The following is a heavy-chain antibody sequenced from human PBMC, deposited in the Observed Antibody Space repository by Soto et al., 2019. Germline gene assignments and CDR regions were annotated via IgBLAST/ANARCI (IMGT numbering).Heavy chain of an antibody. J-gene: IGHJ4*02. V-gene: IGHV3-7*01. CDR3: ARDETYYYGSGPV. Sequence: GGSLRLSCAASGFTFSTYWMSWVRQAPGKGLEWVANIKQDGSEKYYVDSVKGRFTVSRDNAKNSLYLQMNSLRAEDTAVYYCARDETYYYGSGPVGGQGTLVTVSS. CDR1: GFTFSTYW. D-gene: IGHD3-10*01. CDR2: IKQDGSEK.